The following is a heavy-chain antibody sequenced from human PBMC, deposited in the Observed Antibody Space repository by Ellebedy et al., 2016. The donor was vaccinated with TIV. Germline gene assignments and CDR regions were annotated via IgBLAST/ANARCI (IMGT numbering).Heavy chain of an antibody. J-gene: IGHJ3*02. Sequence: MPSETLSLTCTVSGGSISTYYWSWIRQPPGKGLEWIGYLYYTESTNCNPSLKSLVTISVDTSKNQFSLKLTSVTAADTAVYYCARDKGYYDSSGYCATDAFDIWGQGTMVTVSS. CDR1: GGSISTYY. V-gene: IGHV4-59*01. D-gene: IGHD3-22*01. CDR3: ARDKGYYDSSGYCATDAFDI. CDR2: LYYTEST.